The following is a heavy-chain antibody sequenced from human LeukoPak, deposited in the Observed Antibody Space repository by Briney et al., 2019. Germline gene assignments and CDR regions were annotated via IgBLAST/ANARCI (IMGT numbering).Heavy chain of an antibody. Sequence: SETMSLTCTVSGGSISSSSYYWGWIRQPPGKGLERVGRYYYSGRTYYKPSLKSRVTRSVDTSKNQFSLKLSSVTAADTAVYYCARRSGPWYYYDSSGYYSDAFDIWGQGTMVTVSS. CDR1: GGSISSSSYY. CDR3: ARRSGPWYYYDSSGYYSDAFDI. V-gene: IGHV4-39*01. J-gene: IGHJ3*02. D-gene: IGHD3-22*01. CDR2: YYYSGRT.